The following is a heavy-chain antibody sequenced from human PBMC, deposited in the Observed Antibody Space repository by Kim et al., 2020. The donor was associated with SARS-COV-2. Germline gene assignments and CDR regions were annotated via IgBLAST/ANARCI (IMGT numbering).Heavy chain of an antibody. CDR1: GFTFSSYS. Sequence: GGSLRLSCSASGFTFSSYSMHWVRQAPGKGLEYVSAISSNGGSTYYADSVKGRFTISRDNSKNTLYLQMSSLRAEDTAVYYCVKDSSFDWLYFDYWGQGTPVTLSS. V-gene: IGHV3-64D*06. J-gene: IGHJ4*02. CDR3: VKDSSFDWLYFDY. CDR2: ISSNGGST. D-gene: IGHD3-9*01.